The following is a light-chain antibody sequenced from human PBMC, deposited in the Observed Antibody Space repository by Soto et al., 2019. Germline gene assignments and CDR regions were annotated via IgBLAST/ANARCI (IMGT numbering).Light chain of an antibody. CDR3: SSSTSSNIFV. CDR1: SSDVGGYNY. Sequence: QSALTQPASVSGSPGQSITISCTGTSSDVGGYNYVSWYQQYPGKAPKLMIYEVSNRPSGVSSRFSGSKSGSTASLTISGLQAEDEGDYCCSSSTSSNIFVFGTGTKVTVL. CDR2: EVS. V-gene: IGLV2-14*01. J-gene: IGLJ1*01.